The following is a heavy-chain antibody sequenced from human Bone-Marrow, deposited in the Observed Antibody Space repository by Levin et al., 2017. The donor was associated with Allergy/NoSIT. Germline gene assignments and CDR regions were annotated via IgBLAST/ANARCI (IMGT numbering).Heavy chain of an antibody. CDR1: GGTFSSYA. CDR3: ARDRGARTVSAYGVSTFFDY. D-gene: IGHD4-17*01. Sequence: SVKVSCKASGGTFSSYAISWVRQAPGQGLEWMGGIIPIFGTANYAQKFQGRVTITADESTSTAYMELSSLRSEDTAVYYCARDRGARTVSAYGVSTFFDYWGQGTLVTVSS. CDR2: IIPIFGTA. J-gene: IGHJ4*02. V-gene: IGHV1-69*13.